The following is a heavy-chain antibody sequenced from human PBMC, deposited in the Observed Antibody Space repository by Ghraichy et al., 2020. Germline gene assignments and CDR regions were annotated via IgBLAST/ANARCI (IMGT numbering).Heavy chain of an antibody. CDR1: GFTFSGSA. J-gene: IGHJ5*02. D-gene: IGHD2-15*01. V-gene: IGHV3-73*01. CDR2: IRSKANSYAT. CDR3: TRPAGYCSGGSCSYWFDP. Sequence: GGSLRLSCAASGFTFSGSAMHWVRQASGKGLEWVGRIRSKANSYATAYAASVKGRFTISRDDSKNTAYLQMNSLKTEDTAVYYCTRPAGYCSGGSCSYWFDPWGQGTLVTVSS.